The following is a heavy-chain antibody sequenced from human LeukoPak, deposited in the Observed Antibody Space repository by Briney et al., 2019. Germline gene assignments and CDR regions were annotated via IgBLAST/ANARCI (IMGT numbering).Heavy chain of an antibody. V-gene: IGHV3-30-3*01. CDR1: GFTFSSYA. Sequence: PGGSLRLSCAASGFTFSSYAMHWVRQAPGKGLEWVAVISYDGSNKYYADSVKGRFTISRDNSKNTLYLQMNSLRAEDTAVYYCARDRDNIAAAGIFDYWGQGTLVTVSS. D-gene: IGHD6-13*01. J-gene: IGHJ4*02. CDR3: ARDRDNIAAAGIFDY. CDR2: ISYDGSNK.